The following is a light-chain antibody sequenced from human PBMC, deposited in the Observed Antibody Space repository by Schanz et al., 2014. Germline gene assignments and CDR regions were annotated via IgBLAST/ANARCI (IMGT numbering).Light chain of an antibody. J-gene: IGKJ1*01. CDR1: QSISTW. CDR2: DAS. V-gene: IGKV1-5*01. Sequence: DIQMTQSPSILSASVGDRVTITCRASQSISTWLAWYQQKPGKAPKLLIYDASSLKSGVPSRFSGSGSGTEFTLTISSLQPDDFATYYCQHYNTYLWTFGQGTKVEI. CDR3: QHYNTYLWT.